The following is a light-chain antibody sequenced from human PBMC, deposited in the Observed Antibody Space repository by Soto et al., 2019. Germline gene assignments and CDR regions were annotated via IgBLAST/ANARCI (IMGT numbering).Light chain of an antibody. Sequence: QSVLTQPASVSGSPGQSITISCTGTISDIGGYNYVSWYQQHPGKAPKLMIYEVSNRPSGVSNRFSGSKSGNTASLTISGLQAEDEADYYCSSYTSSRVLFGGGTQLTVL. J-gene: IGLJ2*01. CDR1: ISDIGGYNY. CDR2: EVS. CDR3: SSYTSSRVL. V-gene: IGLV2-14*01.